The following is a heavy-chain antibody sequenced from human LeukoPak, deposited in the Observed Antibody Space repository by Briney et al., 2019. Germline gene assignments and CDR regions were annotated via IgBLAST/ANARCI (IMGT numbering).Heavy chain of an antibody. CDR1: GYSISSGYY. CDR3: ARDAGGDFDY. Sequence: SETLSLTCNVSGYSISSGYYWGWIRQPPGKALEWIGTTFHSGSPNYNPSLKGRVTISIDTSKNQFSLKLGSVTAADTAFYYCARDAGGDFDYWGQGTLVTVSS. D-gene: IGHD2-21*01. CDR2: TFHSGSP. V-gene: IGHV4-38-2*02. J-gene: IGHJ4*02.